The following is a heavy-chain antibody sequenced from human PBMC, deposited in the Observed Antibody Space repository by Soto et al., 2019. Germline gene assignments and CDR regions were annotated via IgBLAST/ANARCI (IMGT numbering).Heavy chain of an antibody. CDR3: AREAGYQLLGQQQPDY. CDR2: IWHDGSNK. CDR1: GFTFSNYG. Sequence: QVQLVESGGGVVQPGRSLRLSCAASGFTFSNYGMHWVRQAPNKGLEWVAGIWHDGSNKYHATSVEGRFTISRANSNNTLYLQMNSLRVEDTAVYYCAREAGYQLLGQQQPDYWGQGTLVTVSS. D-gene: IGHD6-13*01. V-gene: IGHV3-33*01. J-gene: IGHJ4*02.